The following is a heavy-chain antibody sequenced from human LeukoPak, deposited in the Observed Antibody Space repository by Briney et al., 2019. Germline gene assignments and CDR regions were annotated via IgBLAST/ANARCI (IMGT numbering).Heavy chain of an antibody. Sequence: GWSLRLSCAASGFTFRDYSMNWVRQAPGKGLEWVSYISTSGNYIYYADSVKGRFTISRDNAKNSLYLQMLSLRAEDTALYYCARGAYNSGGTHENWGQGTLVTVSS. CDR3: ARGAYNSGGTHEN. V-gene: IGHV3-21*01. D-gene: IGHD3-22*01. CDR1: GFTFRDYS. CDR2: ISTSGNYI. J-gene: IGHJ4*02.